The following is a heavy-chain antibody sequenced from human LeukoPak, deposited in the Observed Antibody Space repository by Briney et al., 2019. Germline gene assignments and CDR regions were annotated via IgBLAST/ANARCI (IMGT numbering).Heavy chain of an antibody. J-gene: IGHJ3*02. Sequence: SETLSLTCTVSGGSISSYYWSWIRQPPGKGLEWIGYIYYSGSTNYNPSLKSRVTISVDTSKNQFSLKLSSVTAADTAVYYCARGGYDSSGWDAFDIWGQGTMVTVSS. CDR1: GGSISSYY. D-gene: IGHD3-22*01. CDR3: ARGGYDSSGWDAFDI. V-gene: IGHV4-59*01. CDR2: IYYSGST.